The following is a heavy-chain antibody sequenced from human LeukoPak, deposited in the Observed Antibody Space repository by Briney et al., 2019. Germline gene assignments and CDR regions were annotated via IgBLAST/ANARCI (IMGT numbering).Heavy chain of an antibody. CDR3: ARDKVVGATVFDY. CDR1: GFTLSSYN. CDR2: ISTSSSYI. V-gene: IGHV3-21*01. Sequence: GGSLRLSCAASGFTLSSYNMKWVRQAPGKGLEWVSSISTSSSYIYYADSVKGRFTISRDNAKNSLYLQMNSLRAEDTAVYYCARDKVVGATVFDYWGQGTLVTVST. J-gene: IGHJ4*02. D-gene: IGHD1-26*01.